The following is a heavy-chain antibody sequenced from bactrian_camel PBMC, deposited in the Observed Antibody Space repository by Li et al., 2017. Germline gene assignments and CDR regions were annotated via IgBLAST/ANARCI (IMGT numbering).Heavy chain of an antibody. D-gene: IGHD5*01. V-gene: IGHV3S1*01. CDR1: GYTFNTYS. Sequence: HVQLVESGGGSALAGGSVRLSCAASGYTFNTYSWFRQAPGQEREGVAAIDTGDGSTYYLNSVEGRFTISHDNAKNTLYLQMNSLKPEDTAIYYCAATVGACFGKIGWGLGLSDFRHWGQGTQVTVS. J-gene: IGHJ4*01. CDR2: IDTGDGST. CDR3: AATVGACFGKIGWGLGLSDFRH.